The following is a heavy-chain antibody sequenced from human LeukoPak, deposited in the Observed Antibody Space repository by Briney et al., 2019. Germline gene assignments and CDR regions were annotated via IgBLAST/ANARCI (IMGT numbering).Heavy chain of an antibody. CDR1: GFTFSSYA. V-gene: IGHV3-74*01. CDR2: INPDGSRT. Sequence: PGGSLRLSCAASGFTFSSYAMHWVRQAPGKGLVWVSRINPDGSRTSYADSVKGRFTISRDNAKNTLYLQMNSLRAEDTATYYCARVATGNYWFDSWGQGTLVTASS. D-gene: IGHD1-7*01. CDR3: ARVATGNYWFDS. J-gene: IGHJ5*01.